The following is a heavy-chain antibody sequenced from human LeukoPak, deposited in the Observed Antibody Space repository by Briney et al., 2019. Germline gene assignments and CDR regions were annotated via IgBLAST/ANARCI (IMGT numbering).Heavy chain of an antibody. CDR3: AREVEMATFDY. J-gene: IGHJ4*02. CDR1: GGSISSYY. V-gene: IGHV4-59*01. CDR2: IYYSGST. Sequence: SETLSLTCTVSGGSISSYYWSWIRQPPGKGLEWIGYIYYSGSTNYNPSLKSRVTISVDTSKNQFSLKLSSVTAADTAVYYCAREVEMATFDYWGQGTLVTVSS. D-gene: IGHD5-24*01.